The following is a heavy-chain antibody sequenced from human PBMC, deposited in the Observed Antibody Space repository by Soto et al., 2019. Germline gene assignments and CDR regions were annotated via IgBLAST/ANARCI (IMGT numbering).Heavy chain of an antibody. V-gene: IGHV4-59*01. CDR2: IHYSGST. Sequence: SETLSLTCTVSGGSISSYYWSWIRKPPGKGLEWIGNIHYSGSTNYNPSLKSRVTISVDTPKNQLSLKLSSVTAADTAVYYCAKENGYSSSWFEFDYWGQGTLVTVSS. CDR3: AKENGYSSSWFEFDY. CDR1: GGSISSYY. J-gene: IGHJ4*02. D-gene: IGHD6-13*01.